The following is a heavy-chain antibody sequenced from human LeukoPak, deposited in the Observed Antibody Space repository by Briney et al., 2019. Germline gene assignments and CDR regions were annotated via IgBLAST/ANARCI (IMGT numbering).Heavy chain of an antibody. CDR1: GDSISSSNYY. CDR2: IYYSGST. Sequence: PSETLSLTCTVSGDSISSSNYYWGWIRQPPGKGLEWIGSIYYSGSTYYNPSLKSRVTISVDTSKNQFSLKLSSVTAADTAVYYCARLPGFWSGYVYWYFDLWGRGTLVTVSS. D-gene: IGHD3-3*01. J-gene: IGHJ2*01. V-gene: IGHV4-39*01. CDR3: ARLPGFWSGYVYWYFDL.